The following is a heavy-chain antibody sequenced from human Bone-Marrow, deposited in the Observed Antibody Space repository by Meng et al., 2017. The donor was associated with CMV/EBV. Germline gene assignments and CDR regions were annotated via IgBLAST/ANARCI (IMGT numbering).Heavy chain of an antibody. CDR2: INPNSGGT. D-gene: IGHD3-3*01. CDR1: GYTFTGYY. Sequence: ASVKVSCKASGYTFTGYYMHWVRQAPGQGLEWMGWINPNSGGTNYAQKFQGRVTMTRDTSISTAYMELSRLRSDGTAVYYCARDAGRLFGVFHIDYWGQGTLVTVSS. J-gene: IGHJ4*02. V-gene: IGHV1-2*02. CDR3: ARDAGRLFGVFHIDY.